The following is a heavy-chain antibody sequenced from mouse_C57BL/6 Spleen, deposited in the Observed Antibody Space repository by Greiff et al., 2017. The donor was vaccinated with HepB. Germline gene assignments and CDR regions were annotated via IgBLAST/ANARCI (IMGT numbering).Heavy chain of an antibody. CDR2: IYPGSGST. CDR3: ARPVGSSYWFAY. D-gene: IGHD1-1*01. Sequence: QVQLQQPGAELVKPGASVKMSCKASGYTFTSYWITWVKQRPGQGLEWIGDIYPGSGSTNYNEKFKSKATLTVDTSSSTAYMQLSSLTSEDSAVYYCARPVGSSYWFAYWGQGTLVTVSA. J-gene: IGHJ3*01. CDR1: GYTFTSYW. V-gene: IGHV1-55*01.